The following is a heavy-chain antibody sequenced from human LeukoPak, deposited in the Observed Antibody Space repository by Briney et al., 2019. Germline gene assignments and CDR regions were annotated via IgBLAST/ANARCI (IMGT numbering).Heavy chain of an antibody. CDR1: GGSISSYY. Sequence: SETLSLTCTVSGGSISSYYWSWIRQPPGKGPEWIGNIYYSGSTFYTTSLKSRVTISVDTSRNQFSLRLSSLTASDTAVYYCARLTAFGYGAFDSWGQGTLVTVSS. J-gene: IGHJ4*02. D-gene: IGHD2-21*02. CDR3: ARLTAFGYGAFDS. V-gene: IGHV4-39*01. CDR2: IYYSGST.